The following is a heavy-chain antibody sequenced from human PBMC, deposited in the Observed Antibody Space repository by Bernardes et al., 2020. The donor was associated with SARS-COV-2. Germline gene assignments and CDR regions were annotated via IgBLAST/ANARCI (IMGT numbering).Heavy chain of an antibody. Sequence: GGSLRLSCAASGFTFSTYAMSWVRQAPGKGLEWVSAISGSGGSTYYADSVKGRFTISRDNSKNTLYLQMNSLRAEDTAVYYCAKDDIVLVVSNWFDPWGQGTLVTVSS. J-gene: IGHJ5*02. CDR2: ISGSGGST. CDR1: GFTFSTYA. CDR3: AKDDIVLVVSNWFDP. D-gene: IGHD2-8*02. V-gene: IGHV3-23*01.